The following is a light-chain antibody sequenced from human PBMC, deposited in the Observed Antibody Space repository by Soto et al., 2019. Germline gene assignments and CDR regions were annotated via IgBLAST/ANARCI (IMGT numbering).Light chain of an antibody. CDR2: GAS. Sequence: EIVLTQSPGTLSLSPGERATLSCRASQSVRSTYLAWYQHKPGQAPRLLIYGASSRATGIPDRFSGSGSETDFTLTISRPEPEDFAVYYCQQYGSSPWTFGQGTKVDIK. CDR3: QQYGSSPWT. CDR1: QSVRSTY. J-gene: IGKJ1*01. V-gene: IGKV3-20*01.